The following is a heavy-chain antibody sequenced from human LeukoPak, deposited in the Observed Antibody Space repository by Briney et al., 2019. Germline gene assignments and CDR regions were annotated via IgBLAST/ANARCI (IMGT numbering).Heavy chain of an antibody. J-gene: IGHJ6*02. V-gene: IGHV3-13*01. Sequence: GGSLRLSCAASGFTFSSYDMHWVRQATGKGLEWASAIGTAGDTYYPGSVKGRFTISRENAKNSLYLQMNSLRAGDTAVYYCARGMGSTSHYYYYGMDVWGQGTTVTVSS. CDR2: IGTAGDT. D-gene: IGHD2-2*01. CDR3: ARGMGSTSHYYYYGMDV. CDR1: GFTFSSYD.